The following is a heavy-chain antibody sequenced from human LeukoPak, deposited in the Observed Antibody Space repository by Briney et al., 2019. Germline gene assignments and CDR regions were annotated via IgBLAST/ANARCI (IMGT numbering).Heavy chain of an antibody. J-gene: IGHJ6*02. Sequence: PGGSLRLSCAASGFTFSSYTMHWVRQAPGKGLECVAIILHDGSNKFYADSVKDRFTISRDNSKNTLYLQMNSLRVEDTAVYYCARDHGAASGWPLGVWGQGTTVTVPS. D-gene: IGHD6-19*01. CDR1: GFTFSSYT. CDR3: ARDHGAASGWPLGV. CDR2: ILHDGSNK. V-gene: IGHV3-30-3*01.